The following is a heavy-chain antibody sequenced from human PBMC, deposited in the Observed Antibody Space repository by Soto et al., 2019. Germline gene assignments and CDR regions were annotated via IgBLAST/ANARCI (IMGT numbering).Heavy chain of an antibody. CDR1: GYTFTRYG. V-gene: IGHV1-18*01. J-gene: IGHJ3*01. CDR2: ISARNGNT. D-gene: IGHD6-13*01. Sequence: ASVKVSCKASGYTFTRYGISWVRQAPGQGLEWMGWISARNGNTYYAEKFQGRVIMTTDTSTSTAYMDLRSLRSDDTAVYYCVRGKSDIAAAGSAFDLWGQGTMVTVS. CDR3: VRGKSDIAAAGSAFDL.